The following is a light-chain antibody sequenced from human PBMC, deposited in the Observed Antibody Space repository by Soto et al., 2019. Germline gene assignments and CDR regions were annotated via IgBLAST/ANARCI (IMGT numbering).Light chain of an antibody. Sequence: QSVLTQPPSVSGTPGQRVTISCSGSSSNIGSGNLNWYQQLPGTAPKLLIYNNNQWPSGVPARFSGSNSGTSGSLAISGRESEDEADYYCSSWDDSVNGLYVFGTGTKVTVL. CDR1: SSNIGSGN. J-gene: IGLJ1*01. CDR2: NNN. CDR3: SSWDDSVNGLYV. V-gene: IGLV1-44*01.